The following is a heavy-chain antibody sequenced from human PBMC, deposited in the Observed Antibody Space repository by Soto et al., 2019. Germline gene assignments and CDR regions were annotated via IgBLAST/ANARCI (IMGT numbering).Heavy chain of an antibody. CDR2: IYYSGST. D-gene: IGHD4-4*01. V-gene: IGHV4-61*01. CDR3: ARDPTTDSCCAGVAV. CDR1: GASVSSGSYY. Sequence: QVQLQESGPGLVKPSETLSLTCTVSGASVSSGSYYWSWIRQPPGKGLEWIGYIYYSGSTNYNPSLKCRLTISVDTSTNQCSRPLSSVTAADTAVYYCARDPTTDSCCAGVAVWGQGTTVSVSS. J-gene: IGHJ6*02.